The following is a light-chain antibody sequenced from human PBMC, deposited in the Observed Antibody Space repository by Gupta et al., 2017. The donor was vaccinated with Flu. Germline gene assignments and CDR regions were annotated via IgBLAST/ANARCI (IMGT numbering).Light chain of an antibody. CDR1: QGISNY. CDR3: QKYNSAPPST. CDR2: AAS. V-gene: IGKV1-27*01. J-gene: IGKJ1*01. Sequence: DIQMTQSPSAICASVGDRVTITCRASQGISNYLAWYQQKPGKVPKLLIYAASTLQSGVPSRFSGSGSGTDFTLTISSLQPEDVATYYCQKYNSAPPSTLGQGTKVEIK.